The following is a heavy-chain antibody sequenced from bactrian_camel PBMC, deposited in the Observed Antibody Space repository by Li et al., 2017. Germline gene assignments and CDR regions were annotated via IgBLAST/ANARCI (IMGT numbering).Heavy chain of an antibody. Sequence: HVQLVESGGGSAQAGGSLKLSCAASGDTVNIHCVGWFRQAPGKEREAVAAIYSVLSATYYVDSVKGRFTISRDYAKNTLYLQMNSLKPEDTAKYYCAADYGLGTSLVANEYNYWGQGTQVTVS. D-gene: IGHD5*01. CDR2: IYSVLSAT. V-gene: IGHV3S6*01. CDR1: GDTVNIHC. J-gene: IGHJ4*01. CDR3: AADYGLGTSLVANEYNY.